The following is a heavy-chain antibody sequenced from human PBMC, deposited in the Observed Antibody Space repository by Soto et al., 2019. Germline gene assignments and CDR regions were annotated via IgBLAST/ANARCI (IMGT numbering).Heavy chain of an antibody. Sequence: QLQLQESGPGLVKPSETLSLTCTVSGGSISSSSYYWGWIRQPPGKGLEWIGSIYYSGSTYYNPSLKSRVTISVDTSKNQFSLKLSSVTAADTAVYYCARHTAAAGGDALDYWGQGTLVTVSS. V-gene: IGHV4-39*01. CDR2: IYYSGST. D-gene: IGHD6-13*01. J-gene: IGHJ4*02. CDR3: ARHTAAAGGDALDY. CDR1: GGSISSSSYY.